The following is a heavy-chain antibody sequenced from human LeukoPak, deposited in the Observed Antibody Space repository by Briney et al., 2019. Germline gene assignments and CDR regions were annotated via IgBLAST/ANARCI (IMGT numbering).Heavy chain of an antibody. Sequence: PGGSLRLSCAASGFTFSSYGMHWVRQAPGKGLEWVSGISGTGDSTYYADSVKGRFTISRDNSKNTLYLQMNSLRAEDTAVYYCARNLYYFDYWGQGTLVTVSS. CDR2: ISGTGDST. CDR3: ARNLYYFDY. J-gene: IGHJ4*02. CDR1: GFTFSSYG. D-gene: IGHD1-14*01. V-gene: IGHV3-23*01.